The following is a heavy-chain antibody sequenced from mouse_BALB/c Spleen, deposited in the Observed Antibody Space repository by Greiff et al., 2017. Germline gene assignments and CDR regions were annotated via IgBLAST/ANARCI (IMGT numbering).Heavy chain of an antibody. CDR1: GFTFSDYG. Sequence: EVQRVESGGGLVQPGGSRKLSCAASGFTFSDYGMAWVRQAPGKGPEWVAFISNLAYSIYYADTVTGRFTISRENAKNTLYLEMSSLRSEDTAMYYCARDYGGVFAYWGQGTLVTVSA. V-gene: IGHV5-15*02. J-gene: IGHJ3*01. D-gene: IGHD1-1*01. CDR3: ARDYGGVFAY. CDR2: ISNLAYSI.